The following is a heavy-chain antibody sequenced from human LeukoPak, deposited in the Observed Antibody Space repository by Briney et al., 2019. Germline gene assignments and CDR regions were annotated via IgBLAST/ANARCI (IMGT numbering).Heavy chain of an antibody. V-gene: IGHV1-2*02. CDR3: ARDLVDTAMVVDY. CDR1: GYTFTGYY. Sequence: ASVKVSCKASGYTFTGYYIHWVRQAPGQGLEWMGWINPNSGGTNYAQKFQGRVTMTRDTSISTAYMELSRLRSDDTAVYYCARDLVDTAMVVDYWGQGTLVTVSS. D-gene: IGHD5-18*01. CDR2: INPNSGGT. J-gene: IGHJ4*02.